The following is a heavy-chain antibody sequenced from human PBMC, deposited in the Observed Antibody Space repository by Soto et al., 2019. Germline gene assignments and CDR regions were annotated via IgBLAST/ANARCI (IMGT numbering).Heavy chain of an antibody. J-gene: IGHJ5*02. CDR2: ISWNSGTM. V-gene: IGHV3-9*01. CDR3: AKDRHRSGLGHWFDP. CDR1: GFTFDDYA. D-gene: IGHD3-3*01. Sequence: GGSLRLSCAASGFTFDDYAMNWVRQGPVKGLEWVSRISWNSGTMHYADSVKGRFTISRDNAKNSLYLEMNGLRVEDTALYYCAKDRHRSGLGHWFDPWGQGTLVTV.